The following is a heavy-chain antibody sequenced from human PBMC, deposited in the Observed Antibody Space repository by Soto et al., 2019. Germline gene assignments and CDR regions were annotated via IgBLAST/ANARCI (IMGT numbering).Heavy chain of an antibody. CDR1: GIVFSDY. CDR2: ISGSGRTI. Sequence: QVQLVESGGGLVKPGGSLRLSCAASGIVFSDYMSWVRQAPGKGLEWLSYISGSGRTIYSEDSVKGRFTISRDNARNXXXXXXXXXXXXXXXXXXXXXXXXXXGWFDPWGQGTLVTVSS. CDR3: XXXXXXXGWFDP. J-gene: IGHJ5*02. V-gene: IGHV3-11*01.